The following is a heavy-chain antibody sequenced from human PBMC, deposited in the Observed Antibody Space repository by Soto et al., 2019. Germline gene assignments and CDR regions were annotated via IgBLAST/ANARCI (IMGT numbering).Heavy chain of an antibody. J-gene: IGHJ6*02. V-gene: IGHV1-3*01. CDR1: GYTFTSYA. CDR2: INAGNGNT. CDR3: AGGPGGHTVLGVLEYYYGMDV. Sequence: QVQLVQSGAEVKKPGASVKVSCKASGYTFTSYAMHWVRQAPGQRLEWMGWINAGNGNTKYSQKFQGRVTITRDTSARTAYMELSSLRSEDTAVYYCAGGPGGHTVLGVLEYYYGMDVWGQGTTVTVSS. D-gene: IGHD3-3*01.